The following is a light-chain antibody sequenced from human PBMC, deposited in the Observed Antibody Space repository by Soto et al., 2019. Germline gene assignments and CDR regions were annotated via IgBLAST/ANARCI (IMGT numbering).Light chain of an antibody. CDR2: HSS. Sequence: EIVLTPSPGTLSLSPVERATLSCRASQTVSSSYLAWYQRKPGQAPRLLIYHSSSRATGIPDRFSGSGSWTDFTLTISRLEPEDFAVYYCQQYASPITFGGGTKVDIK. CDR3: QQYASPIT. J-gene: IGKJ4*01. V-gene: IGKV3-20*01. CDR1: QTVSSSY.